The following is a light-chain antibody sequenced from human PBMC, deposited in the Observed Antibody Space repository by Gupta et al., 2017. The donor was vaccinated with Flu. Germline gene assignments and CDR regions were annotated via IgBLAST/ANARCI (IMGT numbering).Light chain of an antibody. CDR1: VLAKKY. V-gene: IGLV3-27*01. Sequence: SYELTQPSSVSVSPGQPARITCSGDVLAKKYARWFQQKPGQAPVVVIYKDSERPSGTPERFSGSSSGTTVTLTISGAQVDDEADYYCYSAADNDLVFGGGTKLTVL. CDR3: YSAADNDLV. J-gene: IGLJ2*01. CDR2: KDS.